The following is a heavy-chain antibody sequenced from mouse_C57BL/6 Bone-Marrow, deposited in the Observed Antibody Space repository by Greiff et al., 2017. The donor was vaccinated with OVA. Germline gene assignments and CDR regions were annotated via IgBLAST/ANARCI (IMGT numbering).Heavy chain of an antibody. CDR3: TTYPGGCRRVDY. D-gene: IGHD6-1*01. J-gene: IGHJ2*01. CDR2: IDPEDGDT. CDR1: GFNIKDYS. Sequence: EVQLQQSGAELVRPGASVKLSCTASGFNIKDYSMHWVKQRPEQGLEWIGRIDPEDGDTEYAPPFQGQATMTADTSSNTAYLQLSSLTSEDTAVYYCTTYPGGCRRVDYWGQGTTLTVSS. V-gene: IGHV14-1*01.